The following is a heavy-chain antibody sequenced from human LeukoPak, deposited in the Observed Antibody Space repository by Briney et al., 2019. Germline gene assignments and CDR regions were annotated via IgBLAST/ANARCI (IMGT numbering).Heavy chain of an antibody. Sequence: GRSLRLSCAASGFTFRSYGMHWVRQAPGKGLEWVAVIGHDGDNKYYADSVRGRFTISRDNSKSTLFLQMNSLRAEDTAVYYCASQYGSVWQGWGQGTLVTVSS. J-gene: IGHJ4*02. CDR3: ASQYGSVWQG. CDR2: IGHDGDNK. CDR1: GFTFRSYG. D-gene: IGHD2-15*01. V-gene: IGHV3-33*08.